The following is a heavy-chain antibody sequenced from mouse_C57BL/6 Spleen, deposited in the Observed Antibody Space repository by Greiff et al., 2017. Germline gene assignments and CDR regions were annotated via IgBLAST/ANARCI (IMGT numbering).Heavy chain of an antibody. CDR2: ISGGGGNT. Sequence: EVQVVESGGGLVKPGGSLKLSCAASGFTFSSYTMSWVRQTPEKRLEWVATISGGGGNTYYPDSVKGRFTISRDNAKNTLYLQMSSLRSEDMALYYCARHEGDYDDYYAMDYWGQGTSVTVSS. CDR1: GFTFSSYT. D-gene: IGHD2-4*01. J-gene: IGHJ4*01. V-gene: IGHV5-9*01. CDR3: ARHEGDYDDYYAMDY.